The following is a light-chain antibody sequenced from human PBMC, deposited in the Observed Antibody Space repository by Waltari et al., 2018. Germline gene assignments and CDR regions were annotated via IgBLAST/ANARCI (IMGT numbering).Light chain of an antibody. CDR1: QSLLQSNGNNY. Sequence: DIVMTQSPLSLPVTPVEPASLSCRSSQSLLQSNGNNYLDWYLQKPGQSPQLLIYLGSNRASGVPDRFSGSGSGTDFTLKISRVEAEDVGVYYCMQALQTPLTFGGGTKVEIK. CDR3: MQALQTPLT. CDR2: LGS. V-gene: IGKV2-28*01. J-gene: IGKJ4*01.